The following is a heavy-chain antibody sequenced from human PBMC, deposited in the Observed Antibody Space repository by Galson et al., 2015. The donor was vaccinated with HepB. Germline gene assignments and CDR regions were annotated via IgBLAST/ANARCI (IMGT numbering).Heavy chain of an antibody. Sequence: SVKVSCKASGYTFTNYNIKWVRQATGQGLEWMGLMNPKSGNTVYAQKFQGRVTMTRDTSISTVYMELSSLRSEDTAVYYCARDQVPHSSAYYYDSSGYAADYWGQGTLVTVSS. CDR2: MNPKSGNT. CDR3: ARDQVPHSSAYYYDSSGYAADY. CDR1: GYTFTNYN. J-gene: IGHJ4*02. V-gene: IGHV1-8*01. D-gene: IGHD3-22*01.